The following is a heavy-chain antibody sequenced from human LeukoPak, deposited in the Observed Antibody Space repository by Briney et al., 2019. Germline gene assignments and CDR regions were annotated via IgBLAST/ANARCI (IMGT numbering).Heavy chain of an antibody. CDR3: ANKRQSHYLDY. J-gene: IGHJ4*02. CDR1: GFTFSGYS. CDR2: ISSSSSTI. Sequence: QPGGSLRLSCAASGFTFSGYSMNWVRQAPGKGLEWVSYISSSSSTIYYADSVKGRFTISRDNARNSLYLQMNSLRAEDTAVYYCANKRQSHYLDYWGQGTLVTVSS. D-gene: IGHD1-1*01. V-gene: IGHV3-48*01.